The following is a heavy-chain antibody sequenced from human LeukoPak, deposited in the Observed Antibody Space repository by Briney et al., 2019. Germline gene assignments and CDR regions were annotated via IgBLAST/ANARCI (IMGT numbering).Heavy chain of an antibody. V-gene: IGHV5-51*01. CDR1: GYSFTSYW. D-gene: IGHD3-10*01. CDR2: IYPADSDT. J-gene: IGHJ4*02. CDR3: ARSYYYGSGSDFILGY. Sequence: GESLKISCKGSGYSFTSYWIGWVRQMPRKGLEWMGIIYPADSDTRYSPSFQGQVTISADKSISTAYLQWSSLKASDTAMYYCARSYYYGSGSDFILGYWGQGTLVTVSS.